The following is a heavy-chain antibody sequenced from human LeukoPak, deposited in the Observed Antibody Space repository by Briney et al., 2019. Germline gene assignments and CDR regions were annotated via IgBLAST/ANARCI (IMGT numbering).Heavy chain of an antibody. Sequence: PGGSLRLSCAVSGFTFSSYAMSWVRQAPGKGLEWVSTISNSDDNTYYADSVKGRFTISRDSSKNTLYLQMNSLTAEDTAIYYCAKATGTLSNWGQGTLATVSS. J-gene: IGHJ4*02. CDR3: AKATGTLSN. CDR1: GFTFSSYA. V-gene: IGHV3-23*01. D-gene: IGHD1-1*01. CDR2: ISNSDDNT.